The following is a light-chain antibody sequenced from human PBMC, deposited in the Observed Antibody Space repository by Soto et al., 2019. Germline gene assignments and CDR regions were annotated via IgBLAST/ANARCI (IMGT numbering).Light chain of an antibody. CDR3: SSYTTSSTWV. CDR1: SSDVGGYNY. J-gene: IGLJ3*02. V-gene: IGLV2-14*01. Sequence: QSALTQPASVSGSPGQSITISCTGTSSDVGGYNYVSWYQQHPGKAPKLIIYEVSNRPSGVSNRFSGSKSCNTASLTISGLQAEDEADYYCSSYTTSSTWVFGGGTKVTVL. CDR2: EVS.